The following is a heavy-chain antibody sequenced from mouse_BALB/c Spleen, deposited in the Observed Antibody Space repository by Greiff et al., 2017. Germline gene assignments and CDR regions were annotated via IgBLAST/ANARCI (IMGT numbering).Heavy chain of an antibody. CDR3: AKEGVYGNRAWFAY. CDR2: IWGDGST. CDR1: GFSLTSYG. Sequence: VMLVESGPGLVAPSQSLSITCTVSGFSLTSYGVSWVRQPPGKGLEWLGVIWGDGSTDYHSALISRLSISKDNSKSQVFLKLNSLQTDDTATYYCAKEGVYGNRAWFAYWGQGTLVTVSA. J-gene: IGHJ3*01. V-gene: IGHV2-3*01. D-gene: IGHD2-1*01.